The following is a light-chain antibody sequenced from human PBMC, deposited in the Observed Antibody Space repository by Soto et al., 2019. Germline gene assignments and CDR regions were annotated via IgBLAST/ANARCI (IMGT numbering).Light chain of an antibody. CDR2: GAS. J-gene: IGKJ1*01. Sequence: EIVLTQSPGPLSLSPGERDTLSCRARQSICSSYLAWYQQKPGQAPRPLIYGASSRATGIPDRFSGSGSGTDFTLTISRLEPEDFAVYYCQQYVSSPWTVGQGTKEEIK. CDR3: QQYVSSPWT. CDR1: QSICSSY. V-gene: IGKV3-20*01.